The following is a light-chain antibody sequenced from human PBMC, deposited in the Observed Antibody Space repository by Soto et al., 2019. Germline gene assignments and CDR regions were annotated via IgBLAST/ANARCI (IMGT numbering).Light chain of an antibody. CDR1: QSVSSN. CDR3: QKYNSART. V-gene: IGKV3-15*01. J-gene: IGKJ1*01. CDR2: RAS. Sequence: EIVMTQSPATLSVSPGERATLSCRASQSVSSNLAWYQQKPGQAPRLLIYRASTRATDIPARFSGSGSGTEFTLTISSLQSEDVATYYCQKYNSARTCGQGNKVDIK.